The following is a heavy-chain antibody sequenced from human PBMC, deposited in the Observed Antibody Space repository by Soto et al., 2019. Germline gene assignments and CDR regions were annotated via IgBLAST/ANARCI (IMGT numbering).Heavy chain of an antibody. CDR1: GFTFSSYS. Sequence: PGGSLRLSCAASGFTFSSYSMNWVRQAPGKGLEWVSYISSGSSTIYYADSAKGRFTISRDNAKNSLYLQMDSLRAEDTAVYYATRSAYMDVWGTGTTVTVSS. V-gene: IGHV3-48*01. D-gene: IGHD2-2*01. CDR3: TRSAYMDV. CDR2: ISSGSSTI. J-gene: IGHJ6*03.